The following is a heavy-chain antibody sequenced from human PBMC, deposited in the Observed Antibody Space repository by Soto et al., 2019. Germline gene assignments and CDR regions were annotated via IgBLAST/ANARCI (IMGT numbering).Heavy chain of an antibody. CDR3: AKDPDYYYGSGRNRSVDY. V-gene: IGHV3-30*18. CDR1: GFTFSSYG. D-gene: IGHD3-10*01. J-gene: IGHJ4*02. Sequence: GGSLRLSCAASGFTFSSYGMHWVRQAPGKGLEWVAVISYDGSNKYYADSVKGRFTISRDNSKNTLYLQMNSLRAEDTAVYYCAKDPDYYYGSGRNRSVDYWGQGTLVTVSS. CDR2: ISYDGSNK.